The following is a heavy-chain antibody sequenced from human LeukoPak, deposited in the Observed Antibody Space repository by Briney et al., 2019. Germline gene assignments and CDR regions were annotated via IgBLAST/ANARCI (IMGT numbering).Heavy chain of an antibody. CDR3: ARGTVTTLFDY. Sequence: KTSETLSLTCFVTGGSISYYYWSWIRQPAGKGLEWTGRLYTSGSTDYNPSLKSRVTMSVDTSKNQFSLKLRSVTAADTAVYYCARGTVTTLFDYWGQGTLVTVCS. CDR2: LYTSGST. J-gene: IGHJ4*02. D-gene: IGHD4-17*01. CDR1: GGSISYYY. V-gene: IGHV4-4*07.